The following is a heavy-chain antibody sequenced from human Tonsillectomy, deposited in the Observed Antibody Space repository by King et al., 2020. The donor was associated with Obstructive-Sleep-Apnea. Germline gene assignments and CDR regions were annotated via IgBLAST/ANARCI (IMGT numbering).Heavy chain of an antibody. J-gene: IGHJ4*02. D-gene: IGHD3-16*01. V-gene: IGHV3-7*01. CDR3: AREYWGPDY. CDR1: GFTFSSYW. CDR2: KKQDGSVK. Sequence: VQLVESGGGLGQPGGSVRLSFGASGFTFSSYWMTWVCQAPGKGLECVANKKQDGSVKNYGDSVNGRFTIPRDNAKKSVFLQMNSLTAEDTAVYYCAREYWGPDYWGQGTLVTVSS.